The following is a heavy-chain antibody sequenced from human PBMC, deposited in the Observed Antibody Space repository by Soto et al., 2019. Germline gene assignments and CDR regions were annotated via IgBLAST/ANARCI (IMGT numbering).Heavy chain of an antibody. V-gene: IGHV4-39*01. D-gene: IGHD6-13*01. J-gene: IGHJ5*02. CDR3: ARQGRDSSSWYEINWFDP. CDR2: IYYSGST. Sequence: QLQLQESGPGLVKPSETLSLTCTVSGGSISSSSYYWGWIRQPPGKGLEWIGSIYYSGSTYYNPSLTSRVTISVDTPKNQFSLKLSSVTAADTAVYYCARQGRDSSSWYEINWFDPWGQGTLVTVSS. CDR1: GGSISSSSYY.